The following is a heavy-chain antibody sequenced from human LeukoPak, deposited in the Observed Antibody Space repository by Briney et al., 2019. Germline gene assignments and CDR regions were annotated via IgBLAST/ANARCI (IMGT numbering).Heavy chain of an antibody. CDR1: GGSISSYY. V-gene: IGHV4-59*01. J-gene: IGHJ4*02. CDR3: ARSQYSYGLNY. D-gene: IGHD5-18*01. Sequence: SETLSLTCTVSGGSISSYYWSWVRQPPGKGLEWIGYVYYSGTTNYNPSLKSRVTISIDASKNQLSLRLDPVTAADTAVYYCARSQYSYGLNYWGQGTLVTVSS. CDR2: VYYSGTT.